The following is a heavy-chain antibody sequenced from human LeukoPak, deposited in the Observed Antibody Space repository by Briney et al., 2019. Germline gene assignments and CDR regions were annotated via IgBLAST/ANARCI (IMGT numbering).Heavy chain of an antibody. CDR1: GFIFSPYA. CDR2: ISSEGKTT. V-gene: IGHV3-64D*06. D-gene: IGHD6-13*01. CDR3: VKDRWVDH. J-gene: IGHJ4*02. Sequence: GGSLRLSCSASGFIFSPYAMHWVRQAPEKGLEYVSSISSEGKTTYYADSVKGRFTISRDNSKNTLYLQMSSLRPEDTAVYYCVKDRWVDHWGQGTLVTVYS.